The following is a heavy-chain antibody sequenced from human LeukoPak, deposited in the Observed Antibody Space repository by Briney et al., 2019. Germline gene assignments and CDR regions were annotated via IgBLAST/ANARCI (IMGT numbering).Heavy chain of an antibody. CDR1: GGSISSYY. D-gene: IGHD2-15*01. V-gene: IGHV4-59*01. CDR2: IYYSGST. CDR3: ARGRRGRNYYYYMDV. J-gene: IGHJ6*03. Sequence: PSETLSLTCTVSGGSISSYYWSWIRQPPGKGLEWIGYIYYSGSTNYNPSLKSRVTISVDTSKNQFSLKLSSVTAADTAVYYCARGRRGRNYYYYMDVWGKGTTVTVSS.